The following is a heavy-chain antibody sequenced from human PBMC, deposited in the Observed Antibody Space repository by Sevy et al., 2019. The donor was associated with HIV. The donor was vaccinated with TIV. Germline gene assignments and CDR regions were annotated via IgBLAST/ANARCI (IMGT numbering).Heavy chain of an antibody. CDR2: IKQDESEK. D-gene: IGHD3-22*01. J-gene: IGHJ4*02. V-gene: IGHV3-7*01. CDR1: GFSFSNYW. Sequence: GGSLRLSCAASGFSFSNYWMHWVRQAPGKGLEWVANIKQDESEKYYVASVKGRFTISRDNAKNSVYLEMNSLRPEDTAIYYCAKGNSGSFDYWGQGTLVTDSS. CDR3: AKGNSGSFDY.